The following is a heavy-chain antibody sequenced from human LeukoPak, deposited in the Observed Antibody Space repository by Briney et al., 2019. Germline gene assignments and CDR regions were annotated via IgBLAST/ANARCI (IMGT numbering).Heavy chain of an antibody. D-gene: IGHD6-13*01. CDR1: GGSISSYY. V-gene: IGHV4-59*01. CDR2: IYYSGST. Sequence: SETLSLTCTVSGGSISSYYWSWLRQPPGKGLEWIGYIYYSGSTNYNPSLKSRVTISVDTSKNQFSLKLSSVTAADTAVYYCASASSSWWNYFDYWGQGTLVTVSS. CDR3: ASASSSWWNYFDY. J-gene: IGHJ4*02.